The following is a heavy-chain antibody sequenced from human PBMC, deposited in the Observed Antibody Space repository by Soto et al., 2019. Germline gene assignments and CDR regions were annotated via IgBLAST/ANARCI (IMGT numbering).Heavy chain of an antibody. J-gene: IGHJ6*02. Sequence: QVQLVESGGGVVQPGRSLRLSCAASGFNFNNYGMHWVRQAPGKGLEWVAVIWNDGNGYYYANSVKGRFTISRDNSNNTLYLQMSSLRAEHTAVYYCARRRISPPTRGAASARCGMDVWGQGTRVTVSS. CDR1: GFNFNNYG. CDR2: IWNDGNGY. V-gene: IGHV3-33*01. D-gene: IGHD6-25*01. CDR3: ARRRISPPTRGAASARCGMDV.